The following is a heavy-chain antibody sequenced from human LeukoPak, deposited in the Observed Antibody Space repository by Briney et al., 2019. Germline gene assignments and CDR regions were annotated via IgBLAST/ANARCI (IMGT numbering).Heavy chain of an antibody. J-gene: IGHJ4*02. CDR3: ARDPEGFGATYFDY. V-gene: IGHV3-21*01. D-gene: IGHD3-16*01. Sequence: PGGSLRLSCVASGFSFSSYNMNWVRQAPGKGLEWVSPISRSASNIYYADSVKGRFTISRDNAKNSFYLQMNSLRAEDTAVFYCARDPEGFGATYFDYWGQGTLVTVSS. CDR2: ISRSASNI. CDR1: GFSFSSYN.